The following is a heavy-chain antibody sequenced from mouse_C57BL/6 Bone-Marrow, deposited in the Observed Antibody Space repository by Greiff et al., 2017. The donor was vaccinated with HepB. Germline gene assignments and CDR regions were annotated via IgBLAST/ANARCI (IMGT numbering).Heavy chain of an antibody. D-gene: IGHD3-3*01. Sequence: DVKLVESGGDLVKPGGSLKLSCAASGFTFSSYGMSWVRQTPDKRLEWVATISSGGSYTYYPDSVKGRFTISRDNAKNTLYLQMSSLKSEDTAMYYCARQLGYAMDYWGQGTSVTVSS. J-gene: IGHJ4*01. CDR2: ISSGGSYT. CDR1: GFTFSSYG. V-gene: IGHV5-6*02. CDR3: ARQLGYAMDY.